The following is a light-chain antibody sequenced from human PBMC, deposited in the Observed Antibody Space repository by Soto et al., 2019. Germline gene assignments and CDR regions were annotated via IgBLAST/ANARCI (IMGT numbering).Light chain of an antibody. CDR3: QQYCSYPLT. J-gene: IGKJ4*01. CDR2: TAS. V-gene: IGKV1-8*01. Sequence: AIRMTQSPSSFSASTGDRVTITCRASQSISSHLAWYQVKPGKAPRLLIYTASYLESEVPSRFSGSGSGIDFTLTISSLQYEDFAVYYCQQYCSYPLTFGGGTKVEIK. CDR1: QSISSH.